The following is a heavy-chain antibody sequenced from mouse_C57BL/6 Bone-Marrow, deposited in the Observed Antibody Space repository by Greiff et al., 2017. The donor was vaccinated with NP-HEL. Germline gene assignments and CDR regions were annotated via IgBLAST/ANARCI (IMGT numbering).Heavy chain of an antibody. Sequence: VQLQQSVAELVRPGASVKLSCTASGFNIKNTYMHWVKQRPEQGLEWIGRIDPANGNPKYAPKFQGKATITADTSANTAYLQLSSLTSEYTAIYYCARELTHYYGSSSFAYWGQGTLVTVSA. CDR3: ARELTHYYGSSSFAY. J-gene: IGHJ3*01. CDR2: IDPANGNP. V-gene: IGHV14-3*01. CDR1: GFNIKNTY. D-gene: IGHD1-1*01.